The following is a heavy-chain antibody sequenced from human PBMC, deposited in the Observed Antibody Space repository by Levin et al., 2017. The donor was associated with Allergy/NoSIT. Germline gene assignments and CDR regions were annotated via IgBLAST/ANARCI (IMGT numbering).Heavy chain of an antibody. CDR3: ARAYSSSWYPYYFDY. J-gene: IGHJ4*02. CDR2: INWNGGST. V-gene: IGHV3-20*04. D-gene: IGHD6-13*01. CDR1: GFTFDDYG. Sequence: ETLSLTCAASGFTFDDYGMSWVRQAPGKGLEWVSGINWNGGSTGYADSVKGRFTISRDNAKNSLYLQMNSLRAEDTALYYCARAYSSSWYPYYFDYWGQGTLVTVSS.